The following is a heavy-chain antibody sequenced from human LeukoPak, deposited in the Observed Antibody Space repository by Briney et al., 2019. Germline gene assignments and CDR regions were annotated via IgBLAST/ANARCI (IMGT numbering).Heavy chain of an antibody. D-gene: IGHD3-3*01. CDR3: ARGAQYDDYFDY. CDR1: GFTFSSFE. Sequence: GGSLRLSCEASGFTFSSFEMNWVRQAPGKGLEWVSFISGSGITVYYADSVEGRFSIARDNAKNSLSLQMSSLRAEDTAVYFCARGAQYDDYFDYWGQGILVTVSS. J-gene: IGHJ4*02. CDR2: ISGSGITV. V-gene: IGHV3-48*03.